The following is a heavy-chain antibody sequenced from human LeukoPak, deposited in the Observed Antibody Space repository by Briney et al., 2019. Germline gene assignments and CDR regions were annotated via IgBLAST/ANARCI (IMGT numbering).Heavy chain of an antibody. V-gene: IGHV1-2*06. CDR1: GYTFTGYY. CDR2: INPNSGGT. D-gene: IGHD3-10*01. Sequence: ASVKVSCKASGYTFTGYYMHRVRQAPGQGLEWMGRINPNSGGTNYAQKFQGRVTMTRDASISTAYMELTRLRSDDTAVYYCARDTITMGINWFDPWGQGTLVTVSS. J-gene: IGHJ5*02. CDR3: ARDTITMGINWFDP.